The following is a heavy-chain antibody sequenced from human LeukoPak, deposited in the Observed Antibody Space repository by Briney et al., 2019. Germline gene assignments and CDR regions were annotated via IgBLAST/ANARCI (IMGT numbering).Heavy chain of an antibody. CDR1: GFTVSSNY. Sequence: GGSLRLSFAASGFTVSSNYMSWVRQAPGKGLEWVSVIYSGGSTYNADSVKGRFTISRDNSKNTLCLQMNSPRAQDTVVYYCARRAYFDYWGQGPLVTVSS. CDR3: ARRAYFDY. CDR2: IYSGGST. V-gene: IGHV3-66*02. J-gene: IGHJ4*02.